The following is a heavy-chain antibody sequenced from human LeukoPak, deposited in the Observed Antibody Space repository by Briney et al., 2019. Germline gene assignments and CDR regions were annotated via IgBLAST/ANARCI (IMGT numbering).Heavy chain of an antibody. J-gene: IGHJ6*03. CDR3: ASRSFEFDYVWGSSWADYYYMDV. V-gene: IGHV1-46*01. CDR1: GYTFTNYY. D-gene: IGHD3-16*01. CDR2: INPSDGKT. Sequence: GASVKVSCKASGYTFTNYYMHWVRQAPGQGLEWMGIINPSDGKTSYAQKFQGRVTMTRDTSTSTVYMELSSLRSEDTAVYYCASRSFEFDYVWGSSWADYYYMDVWGKGTTVTISS.